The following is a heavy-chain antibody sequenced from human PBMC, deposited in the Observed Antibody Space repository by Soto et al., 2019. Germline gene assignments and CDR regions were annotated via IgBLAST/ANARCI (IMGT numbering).Heavy chain of an antibody. J-gene: IGHJ6*02. D-gene: IGHD1-26*01. Sequence: ASVVSCKASGYTFTSYAMHWVRQAPGQRLEWMGWINAGNGNTKYSQKFQGRVTITRDTSASTAYMELSSLRSEDTAVYYCARDPYSGSYYYYYGMDVWGQGTTVTVSS. CDR1: GYTFTSYA. V-gene: IGHV1-3*01. CDR3: ARDPYSGSYYYYYGMDV. CDR2: INAGNGNT.